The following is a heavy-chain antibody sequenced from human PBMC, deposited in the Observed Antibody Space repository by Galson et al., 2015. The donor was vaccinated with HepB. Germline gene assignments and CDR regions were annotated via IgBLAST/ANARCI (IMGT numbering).Heavy chain of an antibody. CDR3: IRESSPGGADA. CDR1: GFTFGDNA. J-gene: IGHJ6*02. CDR2: IYWISARI. V-gene: IGHV3-9*01. D-gene: IGHD1-26*01. Sequence: SLRLACAVSGFTFGDNAMHWVRQASGKGVEWASGIYWISARIDYADSVTRRFTMSIDNAKNSLYLQMNSLRPDDTAVYYCIRESSPGGADAGGRGTTVTVSS.